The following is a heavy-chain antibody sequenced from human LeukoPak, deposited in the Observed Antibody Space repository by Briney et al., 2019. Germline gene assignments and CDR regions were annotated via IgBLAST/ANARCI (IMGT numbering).Heavy chain of an antibody. V-gene: IGHV1-2*02. CDR1: GYTFTGYY. CDR3: ARGSPGTKLRYFDWLLNHNWFDP. CDR2: INPNSGGT. Sequence: ASVKVSCKASGYTFTGYYMHWVRQAPGQGLEWMGWINPNSGGTNYAQKFQGRVTMTRDTSISTAYMELSRLRSDDTAVYYCARGSPGTKLRYFDWLLNHNWFDPWGQGTLVTVSS. J-gene: IGHJ5*02. D-gene: IGHD3-9*01.